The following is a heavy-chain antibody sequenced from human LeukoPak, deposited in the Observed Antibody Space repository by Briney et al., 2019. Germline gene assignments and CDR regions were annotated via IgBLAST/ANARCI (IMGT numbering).Heavy chain of an antibody. V-gene: IGHV1-69*01. CDR3: ARGLLTAYGSGSYGDWFDP. CDR1: GGTFISYA. D-gene: IGHD3-10*01. Sequence: GASVKVSCQASGGTFISYAISWVRQAPGQGLEWMGGIIPIFGTANYAQKFQGRVTITADESTSTAYMELSSLRSEDTAVYYCARGLLTAYGSGSYGDWFDPWGQGTLVTVSS. J-gene: IGHJ5*02. CDR2: IIPIFGTA.